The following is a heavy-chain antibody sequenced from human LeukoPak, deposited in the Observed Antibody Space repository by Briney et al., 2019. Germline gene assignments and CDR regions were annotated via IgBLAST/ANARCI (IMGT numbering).Heavy chain of an antibody. J-gene: IGHJ4*02. CDR1: GFTFSSYG. CDR2: IRYDGSNK. D-gene: IGHD3-10*01. Sequence: PGGSLRLSCAASGFTFSSYGMHWVRQAPGKGLEWVAFIRYDGSNKYYADSVKGRFTISRDNSKDTLYLQMNSLRAEDTAVYYCARVSYGSGSYYFDYWGQGTLVTVSS. CDR3: ARVSYGSGSYYFDY. V-gene: IGHV3-30*02.